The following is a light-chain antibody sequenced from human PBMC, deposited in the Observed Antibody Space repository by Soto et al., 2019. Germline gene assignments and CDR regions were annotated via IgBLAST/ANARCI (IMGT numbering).Light chain of an antibody. J-gene: IGLJ1*01. V-gene: IGLV2-8*01. Sequence: QSALTQPPSASGSPGQSVTISCTGTSSDVGGYNYVSWYQQHPGKAPKLMIYEVSKQPSGVPDRFSGSKSGNTASLTVSGLQAEDGADYYCSSYAGSNNLRVFGTGTKVTVL. CDR1: SSDVGGYNY. CDR2: EVS. CDR3: SSYAGSNNLRV.